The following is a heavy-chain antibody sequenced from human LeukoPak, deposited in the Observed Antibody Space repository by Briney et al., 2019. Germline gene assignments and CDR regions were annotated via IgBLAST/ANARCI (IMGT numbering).Heavy chain of an antibody. J-gene: IGHJ4*02. Sequence: GASVKVSCKASGYTFTGYYMHWVRQAPGQGLEWMGWINPNSGGTNYAQKFQGRVTMTRDTSISTAYMELSRLRSDDSAVYYCARSRCSSWIFFDYWGQGTLVTVSS. CDR3: ARSRCSSWIFFDY. D-gene: IGHD6-13*01. V-gene: IGHV1-2*02. CDR2: INPNSGGT. CDR1: GYTFTGYY.